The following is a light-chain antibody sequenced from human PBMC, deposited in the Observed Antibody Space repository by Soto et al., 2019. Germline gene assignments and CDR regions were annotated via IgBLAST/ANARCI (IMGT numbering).Light chain of an antibody. CDR1: SSDVGGYNY. Sequence: QSALTQPASVSGSPGQSITISCTGTSSDVGGYNYVSWYQQHPGKAPKLMIYDVSNRPSGVSNRFSGSKSGNTASLTISGLQAEDEADYYCSSYTSSRLKVFGGGTKLTV. CDR3: SSYTSSRLKV. V-gene: IGLV2-14*01. CDR2: DVS. J-gene: IGLJ2*01.